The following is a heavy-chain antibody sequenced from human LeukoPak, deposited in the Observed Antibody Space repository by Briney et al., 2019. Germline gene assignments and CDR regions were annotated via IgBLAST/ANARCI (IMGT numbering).Heavy chain of an antibody. CDR1: GFTFDDYT. J-gene: IGHJ3*02. V-gene: IGHV3-43*01. CDR2: ISRDGGST. Sequence: GSLRLSCATSGFTFDDYTMHWVRQAPGKGLEWVALISRDGGSTYYADSVKGRFTISRDNSKNSLYLQMNSLRTEDTALYYCSGSSAGAFDIWGQGTMVTVSS. D-gene: IGHD6-6*01. CDR3: SGSSAGAFDI.